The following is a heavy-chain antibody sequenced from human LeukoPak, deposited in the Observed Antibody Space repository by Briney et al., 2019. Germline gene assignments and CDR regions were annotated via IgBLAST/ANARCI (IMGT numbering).Heavy chain of an antibody. CDR3: ARERYICSGGSCYFDY. CDR1: GYTFTTYA. J-gene: IGHJ4*02. D-gene: IGHD2-15*01. Sequence: ASVKVSCKASGYTFTTYAVNWVRQAPGQGLEWRGWINTNTGHPTYAQGFTGRFVFSLDTSVSTAYLQISSLKAEDTAVYYCARERYICSGGSCYFDYWGQGTLVTVSS. CDR2: INTNTGHP. V-gene: IGHV7-4-1*02.